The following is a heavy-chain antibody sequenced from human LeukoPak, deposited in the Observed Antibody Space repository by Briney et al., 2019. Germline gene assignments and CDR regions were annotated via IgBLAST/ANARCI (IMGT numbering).Heavy chain of an antibody. CDR1: GFTLSSNW. Sequence: GGSLRLSCAGSGFTLSSNWMHWVRQGPGKGLVWVSRIYSDGSRTNYADSVKGRFTISRDNSKNTLYLQMNSLRAEDTAVYYCAKALFYTSGSNFDYWGQGTLVTVSS. V-gene: IGHV3-74*01. J-gene: IGHJ4*02. D-gene: IGHD6-19*01. CDR2: IYSDGSRT. CDR3: AKALFYTSGSNFDY.